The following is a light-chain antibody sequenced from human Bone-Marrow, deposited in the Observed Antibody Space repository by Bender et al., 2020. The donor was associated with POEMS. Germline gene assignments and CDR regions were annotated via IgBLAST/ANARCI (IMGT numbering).Light chain of an antibody. CDR1: NIGGKS. V-gene: IGLV3-21*03. Sequence: SYVLTQPPSLSVAPGKTARITCGGDNIGGKSVHWYQQKPGQAPLLVVYDDSDRPSGIPERFSGSTSANTATLTISRVEAGDEADYSCQVCETGSVLCVFGPGTRVTVL. CDR2: DDS. J-gene: IGLJ1*01. CDR3: QVCETGSVLCV.